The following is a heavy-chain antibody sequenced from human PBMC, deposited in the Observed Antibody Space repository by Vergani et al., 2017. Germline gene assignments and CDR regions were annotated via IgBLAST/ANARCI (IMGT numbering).Heavy chain of an antibody. D-gene: IGHD5-18*01. V-gene: IGHV3-23*01. J-gene: IGHJ4*02. CDR3: AKAVRYGYRFRAGTFDY. Sequence: EVQLLESGGGLVQPGGSLRLSCAASGFTFSSYAMSWVRQAPGKGLEWVSAISGSGGSTYYAASVKGRFTSSRDNSKNTLYLQMNSLRAEDTAVYYCAKAVRYGYRFRAGTFDYWGQGTLVTVSS. CDR2: ISGSGGST. CDR1: GFTFSSYA.